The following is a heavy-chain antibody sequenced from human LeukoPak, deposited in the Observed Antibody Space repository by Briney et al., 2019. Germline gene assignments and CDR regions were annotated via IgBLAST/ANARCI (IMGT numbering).Heavy chain of an antibody. V-gene: IGHV3-33*01. CDR3: AREQYLDGDSDY. CDR1: GFTFSSYG. CDR2: IWYDGSNK. D-gene: IGHD4-11*01. Sequence: GRSLRLSCAASGFTFSSYGMHWVRQAPGKGLEWVAVIWYDGSNKYYADSVKGRFTISRDNSKNTLYLQMNSLRAEDTAVYYCAREQYLDGDSDYWGQGTLVTVSS. J-gene: IGHJ4*02.